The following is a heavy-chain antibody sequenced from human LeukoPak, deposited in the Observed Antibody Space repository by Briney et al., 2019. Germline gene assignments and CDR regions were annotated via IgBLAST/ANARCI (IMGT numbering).Heavy chain of an antibody. J-gene: IGHJ3*02. V-gene: IGHV3-74*01. Sequence: GGSLRLSCAASGFTFSSYWMHWVRQAPGKGRVWVSRINSDGSSTSYADSVKGRFTISRDNAKNTLYLRMNSLRAEETAVYYCARDYLPYDSSGYISAFDIWGQGTLVTVSP. CDR1: GFTFSSYW. D-gene: IGHD3-22*01. CDR2: INSDGSST. CDR3: ARDYLPYDSSGYISAFDI.